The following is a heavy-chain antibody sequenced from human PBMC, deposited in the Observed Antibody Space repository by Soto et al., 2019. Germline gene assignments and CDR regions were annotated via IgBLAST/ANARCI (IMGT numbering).Heavy chain of an antibody. V-gene: IGHV1-69*01. CDR3: ASDCSAGSCYYDSSGDAFDI. J-gene: IGHJ3*02. Sequence: QVQLVESGGGVVQPGRSLRLSCAASGFTFSSYAISWVRQAPGQGLEWMGGIIPIFGTANYAQKFQGRVTITADESTSTAYMELSSLRSEDTAVYYCASDCSAGSCYYDSSGDAFDICGQGTMVTVSS. CDR1: GFTFSSYA. D-gene: IGHD2-15*01. CDR2: IIPIFGTA.